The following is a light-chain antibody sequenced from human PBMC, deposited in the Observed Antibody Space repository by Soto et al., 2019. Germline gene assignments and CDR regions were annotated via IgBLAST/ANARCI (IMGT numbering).Light chain of an antibody. J-gene: IGKJ5*01. V-gene: IGKV3-11*01. CDR2: DAS. CDR1: ESVFGY. Sequence: EVVLTQSPATLSLSPGERSTLSCRASESVFGYLAWYQHKPGQAPRLXXYDASNRATGVPARFSGSGSGTDFTLTISSLEPEDFAVYYCQQRYRWPPITFGQGTRLEIK. CDR3: QQRYRWPPIT.